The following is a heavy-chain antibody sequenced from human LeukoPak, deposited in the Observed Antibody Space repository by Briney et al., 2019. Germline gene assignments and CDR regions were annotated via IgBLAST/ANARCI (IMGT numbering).Heavy chain of an antibody. V-gene: IGHV4-59*12. Sequence: PSETLSLTCAVYGGSFSGYYWSWVRQPPRKGREWIGYVYYSGSNNFNTCLRSRVTISVDSSKTQFSLKLSSVTAADTAVYYCARTTGKDWYFDLWGRGTLVTVSS. D-gene: IGHD1-14*01. CDR1: GGSFSGYY. J-gene: IGHJ2*01. CDR3: ARTTGKDWYFDL. CDR2: VYYSGSN.